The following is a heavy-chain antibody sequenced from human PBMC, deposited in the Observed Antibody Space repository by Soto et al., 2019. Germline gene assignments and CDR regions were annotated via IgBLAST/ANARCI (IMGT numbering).Heavy chain of an antibody. CDR1: GFTVSTKY. V-gene: IGHV3-66*01. Sequence: GGSLRLSCAASGFTVSTKYMSWVRQAPGKGLEWVSVIYSGGSTFYADSVRGRFTISRDNSKNTVNLQMNSLRAEDTAVYYCARAPWAADYWGQGTVVTVSS. CDR3: ARAPWAADY. D-gene: IGHD3-16*01. J-gene: IGHJ4*02. CDR2: IYSGGST.